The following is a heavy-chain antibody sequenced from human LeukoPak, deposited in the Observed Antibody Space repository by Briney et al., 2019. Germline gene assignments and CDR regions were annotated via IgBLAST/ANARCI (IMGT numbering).Heavy chain of an antibody. CDR1: GLTVSSNY. D-gene: IGHD4-17*01. V-gene: IGHV3-66*01. CDR2: IYSGGST. Sequence: PGGSLRLSCAASGLTVSSNYMSWVRQAPGKGLEWVSVIYSGGSTYYADSVKGRFTISRDNAKVSLYLEMNSLRAEDTAVYYCARGLRRGDYWGQGTLVTVSS. CDR3: ARGLRRGDY. J-gene: IGHJ4*02.